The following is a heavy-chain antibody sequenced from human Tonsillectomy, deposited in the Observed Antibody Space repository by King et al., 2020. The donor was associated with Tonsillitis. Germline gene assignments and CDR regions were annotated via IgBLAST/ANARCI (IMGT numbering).Heavy chain of an antibody. D-gene: IGHD5-24*01. CDR2: IYYSGST. Sequence: MQLQESGPGLVKPSETLSLTCTVSGGSMNGRYWSWIRQAPGKGLEWIGYIYYSGSTIYNPSLKSQVTISIDMSRNQFSLRLSSVTAADTAVYYCARDQLPGNWFDPWGQGTLVTVSS. CDR1: GGSMNGRY. J-gene: IGHJ5*02. CDR3: ARDQLPGNWFDP. V-gene: IGHV4-59*11.